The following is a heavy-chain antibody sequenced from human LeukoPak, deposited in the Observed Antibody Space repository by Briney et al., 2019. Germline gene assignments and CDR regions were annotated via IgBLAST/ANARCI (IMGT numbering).Heavy chain of an antibody. V-gene: IGHV3-74*01. J-gene: IGHJ4*02. CDR1: GFTFSSYW. Sequence: PGGSLRLSCAASGFTFSSYWMYWVRQAPGKGLVWVSRINSDGSSTSYADSVKGRCSISRDNAKNTLYLQMNSLRAEDTAVYYCTRTPAPGTLDYWGQGTLVTVSS. D-gene: IGHD6-13*01. CDR2: INSDGSST. CDR3: TRTPAPGTLDY.